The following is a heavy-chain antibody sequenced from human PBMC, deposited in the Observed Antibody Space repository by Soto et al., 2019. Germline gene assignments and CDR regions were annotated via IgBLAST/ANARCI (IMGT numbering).Heavy chain of an antibody. J-gene: IGHJ4*02. CDR2: IYYSGST. CDR3: ARDVIGRI. V-gene: IGHV4-59*01. CDR1: GGSISRNY. Sequence: SETLSLTCTVSGGSISRNYWSWIRQPPGKGLEWIGYIYYSGSTNYNPSLKSRVTISVDTSKNQFSLYLRSVTAADTAVYYCARDVIGRIWGQGTLVTVSS. D-gene: IGHD2-21*01.